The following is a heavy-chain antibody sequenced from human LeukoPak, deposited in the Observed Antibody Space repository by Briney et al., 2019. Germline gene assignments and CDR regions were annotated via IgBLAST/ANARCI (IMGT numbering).Heavy chain of an antibody. V-gene: IGHV4-59*08. D-gene: IGHD1-26*01. Sequence: SSETLSLTCTVSGGSISRYYWSWIRQPPGKGLEWIGYIYYSGSTNYNPSLKSRVTISVDTSKNQFSLKLSSVTAADTAVYYCARPRYSRSYSFDHWGQGTLVTGSS. CDR3: ARPRYSRSYSFDH. J-gene: IGHJ4*02. CDR1: GGSISRYY. CDR2: IYYSGST.